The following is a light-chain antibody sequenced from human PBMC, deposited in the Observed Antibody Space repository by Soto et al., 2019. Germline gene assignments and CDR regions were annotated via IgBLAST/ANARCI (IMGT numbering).Light chain of an antibody. CDR3: SSYSGGNTLVV. V-gene: IGLV2-14*01. Sequence: QSALTQPASVSGSPGQSITISCTGTSSDVGGYNYVSWYQQHPGKAPKLMIFEVINRPSGVSNRFSGSKSGNTASLTISRLQAEDEADYYCSSYSGGNTLVVFGGGTKLTVL. J-gene: IGLJ2*01. CDR1: SSDVGGYNY. CDR2: EVI.